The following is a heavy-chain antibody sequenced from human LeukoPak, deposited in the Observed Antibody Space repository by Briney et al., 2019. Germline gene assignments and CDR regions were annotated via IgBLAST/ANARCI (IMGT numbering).Heavy chain of an antibody. CDR3: ARGGLVVAATIDY. V-gene: IGHV1-3*01. D-gene: IGHD2-15*01. CDR1: GYTFTSYA. CDR2: INAGNGNT. Sequence: ASVKVSCKASGYTFTSYAMHWVRQAPGQRLEWMGWINAGNGNTKYSQKFQGRVTITRDTSASTAYMELSSLGSEDTAVYYCARGGLVVAATIDYWGQGTLVTVSS. J-gene: IGHJ4*02.